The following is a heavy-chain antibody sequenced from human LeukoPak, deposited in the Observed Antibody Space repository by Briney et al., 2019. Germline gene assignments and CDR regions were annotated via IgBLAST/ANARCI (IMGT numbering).Heavy chain of an antibody. CDR1: GGSIGSYY. V-gene: IGHV4-59*01. J-gene: IGHJ2*01. CDR3: ARTSRKDWYFDL. CDR2: IYYSGST. Sequence: SETLSLTCTVSGGSIGSYYWSWIRQPPGKGLEWIGYIYYSGSTNYNPSLKSRVTISVDTSKNQFSLKLSSVTAADTAVYYCARTSRKDWYFDLWGRGTLVTVSS.